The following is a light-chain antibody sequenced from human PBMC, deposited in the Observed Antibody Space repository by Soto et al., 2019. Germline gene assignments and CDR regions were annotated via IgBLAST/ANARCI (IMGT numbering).Light chain of an antibody. CDR1: SSNIGAGYD. CDR2: GNN. Sequence: QSVLTQPPSVSGAPGLRVTISCTGSSSNIGAGYDVHWYQQLPGTAPKLLIHGNNNRPSGVPDRFSGSKSGTSASLAITGLQAEDEADYYSQSYDTSLSGVVFGGGTKLTVL. J-gene: IGLJ3*02. V-gene: IGLV1-40*01. CDR3: QSYDTSLSGVV.